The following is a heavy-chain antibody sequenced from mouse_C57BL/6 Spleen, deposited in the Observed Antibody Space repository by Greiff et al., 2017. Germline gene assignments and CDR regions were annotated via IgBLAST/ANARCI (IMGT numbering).Heavy chain of an antibody. D-gene: IGHD2-14*01. V-gene: IGHV1-69*01. CDR2: IDPSDSYT. CDR3: ARLGVRRQYYYAMYY. Sequence: QVQLQQPGAELVMPGASVKLSCKASGYTFTSYWMHWVKQRPGQGLEWIGEIDPSDSYTNYNQKFKGKSTLTVDKSSSTAYMQLSSLTSEDSAVYYCARLGVRRQYYYAMYYWGQGTSVTVSS. CDR1: GYTFTSYW. J-gene: IGHJ4*01.